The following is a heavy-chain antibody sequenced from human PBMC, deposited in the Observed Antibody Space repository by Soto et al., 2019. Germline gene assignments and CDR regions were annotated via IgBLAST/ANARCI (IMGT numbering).Heavy chain of an antibody. CDR1: GESISSGGYY. Sequence: QVQLQESGPGLVKASQTLSLICNVSGESISSGGYYWSWIRHHPGKGLEWIGYIYDSESAYYNPSLTSRVTISMDTSKNHFARQLSSVTAADTAVYYCARASSSSSAADYWGQGTLVTVSS. D-gene: IGHD6-6*01. CDR3: ARASSSSSAADY. CDR2: IYDSESA. J-gene: IGHJ4*02. V-gene: IGHV4-31*03.